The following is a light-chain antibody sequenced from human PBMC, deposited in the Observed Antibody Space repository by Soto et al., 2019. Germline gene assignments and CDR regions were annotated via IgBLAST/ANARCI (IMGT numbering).Light chain of an antibody. CDR3: KQRSNWPLT. CDR2: DAS. J-gene: IGKJ4*01. CDR1: QSVSSY. Sequence: EIVLTQSPATLPLSPGERATLSCRASQSVSSYLAWYQQKPGQAPRLLIYDASNRATGIPARFSGSGSGTDFTLTISSLEPEDFAVYYCKQRSNWPLTFGGGTKVEIK. V-gene: IGKV3-11*01.